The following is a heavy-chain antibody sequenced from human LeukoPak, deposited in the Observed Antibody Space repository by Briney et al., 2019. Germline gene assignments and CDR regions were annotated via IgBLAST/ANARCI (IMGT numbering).Heavy chain of an antibody. CDR2: ISPDGRST. D-gene: IGHD5-18*01. CDR3: AMGYKSAYSWDY. V-gene: IGHV3-74*01. CDR1: GFTFSVFW. J-gene: IGHJ4*02. Sequence: PGGSLRLSCAASGFTFSVFWMFWVRQAPGQGLVWVSHISPDGRSTNYADSVKGRFTISRDNARNTLYLQLNSLTAEDTAVYYCAMGYKSAYSWDYWGQETLVTVSS.